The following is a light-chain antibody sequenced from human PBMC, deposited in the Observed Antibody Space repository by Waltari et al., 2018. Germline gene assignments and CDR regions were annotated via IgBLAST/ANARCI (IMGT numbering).Light chain of an antibody. CDR3: TSYTSRNTLV. V-gene: IGLV2-14*01. Sequence: QSALTQPASVSGSPGQSITISCTGSSRDVGVYTYLSWYQQHPGKVPKVIIFDISNRPSGVSNRFSGSKSGNTASLTISGLQPEDEADYYCTSYTSRNTLVFGTGTKVTVL. J-gene: IGLJ1*01. CDR1: SRDVGVYTY. CDR2: DIS.